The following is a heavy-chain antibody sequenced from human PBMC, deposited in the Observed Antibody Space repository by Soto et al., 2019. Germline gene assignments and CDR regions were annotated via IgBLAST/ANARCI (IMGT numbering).Heavy chain of an antibody. D-gene: IGHD3-10*01. V-gene: IGHV2-5*02. CDR3: ARLYRGFDY. Sequence: QITLKESGPTLVKPTQTLTLTCTFSGFSLSTSGVGVGWIRQPPGKALEWLALIYWDDDKRYSPSLKSRLTITTDTSNNQVVLTMTNMDPMDTAPYYCARLYRGFDYWGQGTLVTVSS. J-gene: IGHJ4*02. CDR1: GFSLSTSGVG. CDR2: IYWDDDK.